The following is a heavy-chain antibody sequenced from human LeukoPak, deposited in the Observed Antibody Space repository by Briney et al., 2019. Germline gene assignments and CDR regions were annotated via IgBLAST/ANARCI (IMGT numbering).Heavy chain of an antibody. Sequence: GGSLRLSCAVSGLTFSSHWMSWVRQAPGKGLEWVANIKQDGSEKYYVDSVKGRFTISRDNAKNSLFLQMNSLRAEDTAVYYCARDGEMPTIYFDYWGQGTLVTVSS. CDR1: GLTFSSHW. V-gene: IGHV3-7*01. D-gene: IGHD5-24*01. CDR3: ARDGEMPTIYFDY. J-gene: IGHJ4*02. CDR2: IKQDGSEK.